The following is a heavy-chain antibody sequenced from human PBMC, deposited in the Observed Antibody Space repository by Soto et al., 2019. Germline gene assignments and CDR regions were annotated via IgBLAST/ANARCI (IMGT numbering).Heavy chain of an antibody. D-gene: IGHD3-3*01. CDR3: ARDLKIAGHYDFWSGYYTGSAFDI. CDR2: ISSSSSYI. J-gene: IGHJ3*02. Sequence: GGSLRLSCAASGFTFSSYSMNWVRQAPGKGLEWVSSISSSSSYIYYADSVKGRFTISRDNAKNSLYLQMNSLRAEDTAVYYCARDLKIAGHYDFWSGYYTGSAFDIWGQGTMVTVSS. CDR1: GFTFSSYS. V-gene: IGHV3-21*01.